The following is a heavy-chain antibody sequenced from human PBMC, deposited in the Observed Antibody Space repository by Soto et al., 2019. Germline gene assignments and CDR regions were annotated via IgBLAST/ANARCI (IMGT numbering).Heavy chain of an antibody. Sequence: PSLTCTVSGVSISSGGYYWSWIRQHPGKGLEWIGYIYYSGSTYYNPSLKSRVTISVDTSKNQFSLKLSSVTAADTAVYYCARDVTYYDFWSGYSWFDPWGQGTLVTVSS. V-gene: IGHV4-31*03. J-gene: IGHJ5*02. CDR2: IYYSGST. D-gene: IGHD3-3*01. CDR3: ARDVTYYDFWSGYSWFDP. CDR1: GVSISSGGYY.